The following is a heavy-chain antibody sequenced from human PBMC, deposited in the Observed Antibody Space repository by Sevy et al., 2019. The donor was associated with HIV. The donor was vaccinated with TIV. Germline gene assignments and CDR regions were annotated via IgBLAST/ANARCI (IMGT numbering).Heavy chain of an antibody. D-gene: IGHD3-22*01. Sequence: GGSLRLSCTGSGFTFGDYAMSWFRQAPGMGLEWVGFIRSKDYGGATELAASVKGRFTISRDDSKSIADLQMNSLKTEDTAVYYCTRGYYYDSSGYSDYWGQGTLVTVSS. J-gene: IGHJ4*02. CDR3: TRGYYYDSSGYSDY. CDR2: IRSKDYGGAT. V-gene: IGHV3-49*03. CDR1: GFTFGDYA.